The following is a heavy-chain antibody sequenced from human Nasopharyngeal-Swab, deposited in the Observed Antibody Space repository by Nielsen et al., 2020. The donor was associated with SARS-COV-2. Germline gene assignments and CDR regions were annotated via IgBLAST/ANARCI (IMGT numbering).Heavy chain of an antibody. J-gene: IGHJ3*02. V-gene: IGHV4-59*01. D-gene: IGHD3-10*01. CDR1: GGSISSYY. CDR2: IYYSGST. Sequence: GSLRLSCTVSGGSISSYYWSWIRQPPGKGLEWIGYIYYSGSTNYNPSLKSRVTISVDTSKNQFSLKLSSVTAADTAVYYCARDNSVFRGEAYDIWGQGTMVTVSS. CDR3: ARDNSVFRGEAYDI.